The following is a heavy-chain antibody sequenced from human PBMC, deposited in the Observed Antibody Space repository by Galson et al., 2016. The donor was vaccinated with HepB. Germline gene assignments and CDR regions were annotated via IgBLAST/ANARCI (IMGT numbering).Heavy chain of an antibody. V-gene: IGHV3-33*01. D-gene: IGHD4-17*01. J-gene: IGHJ4*02. CDR3: ASGTTMTPDYFDY. Sequence: SLRLSCAASGFTFNSYGMHWVRQAPGKGLEWVALVWYDEINKFYRDSEKGRFTISRDNSKNTLYLQMNNLRAEDTAVYYCASGTTMTPDYFDYWGQGTLVTVSS. CDR1: GFTFNSYG. CDR2: VWYDEINK.